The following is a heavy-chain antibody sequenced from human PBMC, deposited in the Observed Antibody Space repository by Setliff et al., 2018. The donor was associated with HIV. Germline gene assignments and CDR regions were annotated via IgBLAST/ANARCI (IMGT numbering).Heavy chain of an antibody. CDR1: GDSISRGGYY. CDR3: ATGRLYYYMDV. V-gene: IGHV4-31*03. Sequence: SETLSLTCTVSGDSISRGGYYWSWIRQHPGGGLDWIGYISYSGSTFYDPSLKSRVTMSLDTSYNQFSLKLNSVTAADTAVYYCATGRLYYYMDVWSKGTTVTVSS. D-gene: IGHD1-1*01. J-gene: IGHJ6*03. CDR2: ISYSGST.